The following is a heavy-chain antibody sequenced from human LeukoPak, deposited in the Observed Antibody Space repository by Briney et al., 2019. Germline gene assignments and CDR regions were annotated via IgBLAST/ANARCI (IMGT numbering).Heavy chain of an antibody. CDR1: GFTFSSYS. CDR3: ARAGGKDYYYMDV. CDR2: ISSSSSTI. J-gene: IGHJ6*03. V-gene: IGHV3-48*01. Sequence: GRSLRLSCAASGFTFSSYSMNWVRQAPGKGLEWVSYISSSSSTIFYADSVKGRFTISRDNAKNSLHVQMNSLRAEDTAVYFCARAGGKDYYYMDVWGKGTTVTVSS.